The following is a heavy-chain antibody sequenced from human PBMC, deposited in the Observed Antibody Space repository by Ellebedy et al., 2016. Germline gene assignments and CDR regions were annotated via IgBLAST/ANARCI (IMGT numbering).Heavy chain of an antibody. CDR3: VKRAGYSYGYGSADY. J-gene: IGHJ4*02. CDR2: ISINGDTT. Sequence: GGSLRLXXSASGFTFSTYPMHWVCQAPGKGLEQVSAISINGDTTYYADSVKGRFTISRDNSKNTLSLQMSSLRPEDTAVYYCVKRAGYSYGYGSADYWGQGTLVTVSS. V-gene: IGHV3-64D*06. D-gene: IGHD5-18*01. CDR1: GFTFSTYP.